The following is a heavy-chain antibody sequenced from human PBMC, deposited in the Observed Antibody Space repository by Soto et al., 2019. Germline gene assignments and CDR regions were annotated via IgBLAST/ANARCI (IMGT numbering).Heavy chain of an antibody. CDR2: ISAYNGKT. Sequence: ASVKVSCKASGFTFTNHGISWVRQAPGQGPEWMGWISAYNGKTKYAQNFQGRVTMATDTSTSTAYMDLRSLTSDDTAIYYCARTSSGWYTPLDYWGQGTLVIVSS. CDR1: GFTFTNHG. D-gene: IGHD6-19*01. CDR3: ARTSSGWYTPLDY. V-gene: IGHV1-18*04. J-gene: IGHJ4*02.